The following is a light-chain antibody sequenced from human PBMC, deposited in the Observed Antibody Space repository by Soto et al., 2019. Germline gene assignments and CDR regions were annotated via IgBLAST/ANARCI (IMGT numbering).Light chain of an antibody. CDR2: DVY. CDR1: SSDVGRYTY. Sequence: QSALTQPASVSGSPGQSITISCVGTSSDVGRYTYVSWYQQYPGKAPKLIIYDVYNRPSGVSNRFSGSKSGNTASLTISGLQAEEESDYYCTSYTGASTPYVFGSGTKVTVL. V-gene: IGLV2-14*01. CDR3: TSYTGASTPYV. J-gene: IGLJ1*01.